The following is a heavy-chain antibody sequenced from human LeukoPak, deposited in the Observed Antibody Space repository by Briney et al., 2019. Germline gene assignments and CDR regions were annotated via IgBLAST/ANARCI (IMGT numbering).Heavy chain of an antibody. V-gene: IGHV4-59*01. D-gene: IGHD3-16*01. Sequence: SETLSLTCSVSGDSISRYFWAWIRQPPGKGLEWIGYVCYNGTTNYNPSLRNRVAISIDTSKNQFSLKLNSATAADTAVYYCATSGGFNSPRHYWGQGTLVTVSS. J-gene: IGHJ4*02. CDR2: VCYNGTT. CDR1: GDSISRYF. CDR3: ATSGGFNSPRHY.